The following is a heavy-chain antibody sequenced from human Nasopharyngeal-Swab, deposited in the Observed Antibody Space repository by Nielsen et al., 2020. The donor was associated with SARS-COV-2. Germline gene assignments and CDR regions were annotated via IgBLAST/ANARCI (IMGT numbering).Heavy chain of an antibody. Sequence: ASVKVSCKASGYTFTSYYMHWVRQAPGQGLEWMGIINPSGGSTSYAQKFQGRVTMTRDTSTSTVYMGLSSLRSEDTAVYYCARGRDYYDSSGYYEGSDYYYGMDVWGQGTTVTVSS. J-gene: IGHJ6*02. D-gene: IGHD3-22*01. CDR3: ARGRDYYDSSGYYEGSDYYYGMDV. CDR1: GYTFTSYY. CDR2: INPSGGST. V-gene: IGHV1-46*01.